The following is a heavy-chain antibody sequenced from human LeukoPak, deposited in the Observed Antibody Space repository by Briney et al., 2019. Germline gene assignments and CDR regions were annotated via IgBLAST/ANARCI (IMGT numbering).Heavy chain of an antibody. Sequence: SETLSLTCAVYGGSFSGYYWSWIRQPPGKGLEWIGEINHSGSTNYNPSLKSRVTISVDTSKNQFSLKLSSVTAADTAVYYCARGGWLQSKRAHLDYWGQGTLVTVSS. CDR1: GGSFSGYY. J-gene: IGHJ4*02. CDR3: ARGGWLQSKRAHLDY. CDR2: INHSGST. V-gene: IGHV4-34*01. D-gene: IGHD5-24*01.